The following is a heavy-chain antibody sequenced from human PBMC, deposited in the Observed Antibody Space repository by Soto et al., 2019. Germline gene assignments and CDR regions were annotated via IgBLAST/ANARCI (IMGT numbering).Heavy chain of an antibody. CDR2: MNPNSGNT. D-gene: IGHD3-10*02. J-gene: IGHJ4*02. CDR1: GYTFTSYD. V-gene: IGHV1-8*01. CDR3: ARGRSVRGASGLGY. Sequence: ASVKVSCKASGYTFTSYDINWVRQAIGQGLEWMGWMNPNSGNTGYAQKFQGRVTMTRNTSISTAYMELSSLRSEDTAVYYCARGRSVRGASGLGYWGQGTLVTVSS.